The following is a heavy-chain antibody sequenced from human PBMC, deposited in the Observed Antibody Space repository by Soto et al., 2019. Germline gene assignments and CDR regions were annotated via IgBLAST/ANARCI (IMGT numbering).Heavy chain of an antibody. J-gene: IGHJ4*02. CDR2: ISGSGGTT. D-gene: IGHD6-19*01. Sequence: PVGSLRLSCAASGFTFSSYAMSWVRQAPGRGLEWVSGISGSGGTTDYSDSVKGRFTISRDNSKNTLYLQMNSLRAEDTAVYYCAKDAYTSGCPDYWGQGTLVTVSS. CDR1: GFTFSSYA. V-gene: IGHV3-23*01. CDR3: AKDAYTSGCPDY.